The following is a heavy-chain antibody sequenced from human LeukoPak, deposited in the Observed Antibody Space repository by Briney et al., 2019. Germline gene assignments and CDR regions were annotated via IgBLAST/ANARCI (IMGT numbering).Heavy chain of an antibody. CDR3: ARGQTNRLLWVGELISNINPFDY. CDR1: GYTFSRYG. D-gene: IGHD3-10*01. Sequence: ASVKVSCKASGYTFSRYGISWVRQAPGQGLEWMGWISGYNGHTKYAQKVQGRVTMSTDTSTSTVYMELRSLISDDTGVYYCARGQTNRLLWVGELISNINPFDYWGQGTLVTVSS. V-gene: IGHV1-18*01. CDR2: ISGYNGHT. J-gene: IGHJ4*02.